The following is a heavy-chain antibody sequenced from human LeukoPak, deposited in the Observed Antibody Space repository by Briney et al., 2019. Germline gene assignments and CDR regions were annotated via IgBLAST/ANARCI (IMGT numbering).Heavy chain of an antibody. J-gene: IGHJ6*02. CDR2: ISYDGSNK. Sequence: PGRSLRLSCAASGFTFSSYAMHWVRQAPGKGLEWVAVISYDGSNKYYADSVKGRFTTSRDNSKNALYLQMNSLRAEDTAVYYCARVIQPTGRYYYGMDVWGQETTVTVSS. CDR1: GFTFSSYA. V-gene: IGHV3-30-3*01. D-gene: IGHD5-18*01. CDR3: ARVIQPTGRYYYGMDV.